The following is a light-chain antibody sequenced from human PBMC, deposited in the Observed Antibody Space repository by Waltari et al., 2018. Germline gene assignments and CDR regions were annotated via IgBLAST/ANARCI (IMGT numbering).Light chain of an antibody. CDR2: VNRDGSH. CDR3: QTGGHGTWV. Sequence: QLVLTQSPSASASLGASVRLTCTLDSGHTSKIIAWHQHQPEKGPRDLMKVNRDGSHSKGAEIPDRFSGSGSGAERYLTISNVQSEDDADYYCQTGGHGTWVFGGGTKRTVL. CDR1: SGHTSKI. V-gene: IGLV4-69*01. J-gene: IGLJ3*02.